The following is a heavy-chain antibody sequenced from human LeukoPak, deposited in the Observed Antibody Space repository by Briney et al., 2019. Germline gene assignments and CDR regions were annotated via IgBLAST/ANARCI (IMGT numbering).Heavy chain of an antibody. J-gene: IGHJ5*02. Sequence: GASVKVSCKASGYTFTSYGISWARQAPGQGLEWMGWISAYNGNTNYAQKLQGRVTMTTDTSTSTAYMELRSLRSDDTAVYYCARVPMGGLLLFNWFDPWGQGTLVTVSS. V-gene: IGHV1-18*01. CDR2: ISAYNGNT. D-gene: IGHD2-15*01. CDR3: ARVPMGGLLLFNWFDP. CDR1: GYTFTSYG.